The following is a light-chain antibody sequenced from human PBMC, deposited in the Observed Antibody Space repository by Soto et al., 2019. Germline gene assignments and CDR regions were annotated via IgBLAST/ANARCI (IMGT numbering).Light chain of an antibody. CDR1: QSISSW. CDR2: KAS. Sequence: DIQMTQSPSTLSASVGDRVTITCRASQSISSWLAWYQQTPGTAPKLLIYKASTLESGVPSRFSGSGSGTEFTLTISSLPPDYSATYYCQQYNDNWTFGQGTKVEIK. J-gene: IGKJ1*01. CDR3: QQYNDNWT. V-gene: IGKV1-5*03.